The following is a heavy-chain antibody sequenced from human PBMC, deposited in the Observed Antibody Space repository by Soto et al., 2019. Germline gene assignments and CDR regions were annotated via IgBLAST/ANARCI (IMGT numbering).Heavy chain of an antibody. J-gene: IGHJ4*02. V-gene: IGHV1-69*04. D-gene: IGHD2-21*02. CDR3: ARDRGTYCGGDCYLYYFDY. Sequence: SVKVSCKASGGTFSSYTISWVRQAPGQGLEWMGRIIPILGIANYAQKFQGRVTITADKSASTAYMELSSLRSDDTAVYYCARDRGTYCGGDCYLYYFDYWGQGTLVTVSS. CDR2: IIPILGIA. CDR1: GGTFSSYT.